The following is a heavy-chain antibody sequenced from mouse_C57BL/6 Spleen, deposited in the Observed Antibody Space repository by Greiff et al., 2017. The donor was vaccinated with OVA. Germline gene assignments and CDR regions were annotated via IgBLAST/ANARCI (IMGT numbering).Heavy chain of an antibody. CDR2: INPNSGST. D-gene: IGHD2-2*01. CDR1: GYTFTSYW. CDR3: TRYGYSYYAMGG. Sequence: QVQLQQPGAELVKPGASVKLSCKASGYTFTSYWMHWVKQRPGQGLEWIGMINPNSGSTNYNEKFKSKATLTVDKSSSTAYMQLSSLTSEDSAVYYCTRYGYSYYAMGGWGQGTSVTVST. J-gene: IGHJ4*01. V-gene: IGHV1-64*01.